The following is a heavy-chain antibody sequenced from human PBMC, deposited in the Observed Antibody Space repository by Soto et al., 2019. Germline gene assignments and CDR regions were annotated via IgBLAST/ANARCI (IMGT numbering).Heavy chain of an antibody. CDR2: IKGDGSST. CDR1: GFTFSAYW. CDR3: ARDPRYCNGGECHPSLGWFDS. J-gene: IGHJ5*01. Sequence: EVQLVESGGGLVQPGGSLRLSCAASGFTFSAYWMHWVRQAPGKGLVWVARIKGDGSSTNYADSVKGRFTISRNNAXHTVSLQMSSLRTEDAAVYYCARDPRYCNGGECHPSLGWFDSWGQGTLVTVSS. D-gene: IGHD2-8*02. V-gene: IGHV3-74*01.